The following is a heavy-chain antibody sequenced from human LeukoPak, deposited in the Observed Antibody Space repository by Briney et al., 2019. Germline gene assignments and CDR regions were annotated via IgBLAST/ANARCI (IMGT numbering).Heavy chain of an antibody. Sequence: SETLSLTCTVSGGSISSYYWSWIRQPPGKGLEWIGYIYYSGSTNYNPSLKSRVTISVDTSKNQFSLKLSSVTAADTAVYYCARHSSGSHYYYYYGMDVWGQGTTVTVSS. CDR1: GGSISSYY. J-gene: IGHJ6*02. V-gene: IGHV4-59*08. D-gene: IGHD3-10*01. CDR3: ARHSSGSHYYYYYGMDV. CDR2: IYYSGST.